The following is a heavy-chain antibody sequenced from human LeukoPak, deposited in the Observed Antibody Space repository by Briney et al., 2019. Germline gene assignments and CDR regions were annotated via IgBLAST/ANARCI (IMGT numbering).Heavy chain of an antibody. CDR1: GGSFSGYY. J-gene: IGHJ4*02. Sequence: SETLSLTCAVYGGSFSGYYWGWIRQPPGKGLEWIGEINHSGSTNYNPSLKSRVTISVDTSKNQFSLKLSSVTAADTAVYYCARVVPRGSRYLDYWGQGTLVTVSS. D-gene: IGHD3-10*01. CDR3: ARVVPRGSRYLDY. V-gene: IGHV4-34*01. CDR2: INHSGST.